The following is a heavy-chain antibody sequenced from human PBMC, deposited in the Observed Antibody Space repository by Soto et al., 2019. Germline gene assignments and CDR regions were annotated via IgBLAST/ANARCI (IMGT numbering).Heavy chain of an antibody. D-gene: IGHD3-3*01. CDR1: VFTFSSYA. CDR2: ISGSGGST. CDR3: AKEKNMFGVVIIYFQH. Sequence: WWSLRLSCSASVFTFSSYAMSWFRQAPGKGLEWVSAISGSGGSTYYADSVKGRFTISRDNSKNTLYLQMNSLRAEDTAVYYCAKEKNMFGVVIIYFQHWGQGTLVTVSS. V-gene: IGHV3-23*01. J-gene: IGHJ1*01.